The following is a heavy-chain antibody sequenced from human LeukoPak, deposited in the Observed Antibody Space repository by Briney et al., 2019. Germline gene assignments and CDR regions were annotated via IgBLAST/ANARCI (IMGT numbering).Heavy chain of an antibody. D-gene: IGHD3-10*01. V-gene: IGHV3-9*03. CDR3: AKDRFPVCGSGSYLDY. CDR1: GFTFDDHG. Sequence: PGGSLRLSCAASGFTFDDHGMSWVRQAPGKGLEWVSGISWNSGSIGYADSVKGRFTISRDNAKNSLYLQMNSLRAEDMALYYCAKDRFPVCGSGSYLDYWGQGTLVTVSS. J-gene: IGHJ4*02. CDR2: ISWNSGSI.